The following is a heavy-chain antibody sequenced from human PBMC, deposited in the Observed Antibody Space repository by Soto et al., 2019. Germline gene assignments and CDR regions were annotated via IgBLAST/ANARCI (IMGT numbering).Heavy chain of an antibody. CDR1: GGSISSSSYY. V-gene: IGHV4-39*01. J-gene: IGHJ4*02. D-gene: IGHD1-26*01. Sequence: PSETLSLTCTVSGGSISSSSYYWGWIRQPPGKGLEWIGSIYYSGSTYYNPSLKSRVTISVDTSKNQFSLKLSSVTAAGTAVYYCARHTPGGAEQAIDYWGQGTLVTVSS. CDR2: IYYSGST. CDR3: ARHTPGGAEQAIDY.